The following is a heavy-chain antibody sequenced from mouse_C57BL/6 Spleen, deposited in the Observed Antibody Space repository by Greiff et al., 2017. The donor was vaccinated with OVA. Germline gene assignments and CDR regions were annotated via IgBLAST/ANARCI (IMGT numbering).Heavy chain of an antibody. CDR3: ARQSSLYYGSSYFDY. Sequence: DVKLVESGGGLVKPGGSLKLSCAASGFTFSSYTMSWVRQTPEKRLEWVATISGGGGNTYYPDSVKGRFTISRDNAKNTLYLQMSSLRSEDTALYYCARQSSLYYGSSYFDYWGQGTTLTVSS. CDR1: GFTFSSYT. CDR2: ISGGGGNT. J-gene: IGHJ2*01. D-gene: IGHD1-1*01. V-gene: IGHV5-9*01.